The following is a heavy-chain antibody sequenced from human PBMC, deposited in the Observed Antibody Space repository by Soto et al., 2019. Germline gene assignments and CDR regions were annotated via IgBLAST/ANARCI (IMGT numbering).Heavy chain of an antibody. CDR2: IKQDGSEK. V-gene: IGHV3-7*01. CDR3: ARDHDFWSGYPYYYYYGMDV. J-gene: IGHJ6*02. D-gene: IGHD3-3*01. Sequence: RLSCAASGFTFSSYWMSWVRQAPGKGLEWVANIKQDGSEKYYVDSVKGRFTISRDNAKNSLYLQMNSLRAEDTAVYYCARDHDFWSGYPYYYYYGMDVWGQGTTVTVSS. CDR1: GFTFSSYW.